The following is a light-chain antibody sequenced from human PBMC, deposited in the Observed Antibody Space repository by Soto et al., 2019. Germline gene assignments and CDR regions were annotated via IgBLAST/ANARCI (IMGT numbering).Light chain of an antibody. CDR2: SAS. CDR3: QQSDSIPIT. CDR1: QSIASY. J-gene: IGKJ2*01. Sequence: DLQMTQAPSSLSASLGDRVTITCRASQSIASYLNWYQQKPGKAPNLLIYSASTLESGVPSRFSGSGSGTEFTLTISSLQPEDFATYYCQQSDSIPITFGQGTKLEIK. V-gene: IGKV1-39*01.